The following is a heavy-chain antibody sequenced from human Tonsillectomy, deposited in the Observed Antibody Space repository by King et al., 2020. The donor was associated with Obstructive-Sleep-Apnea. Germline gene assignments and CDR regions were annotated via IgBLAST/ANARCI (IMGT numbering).Heavy chain of an antibody. CDR1: GYAFTSFG. CDR3: ARVFGDPTYYYDSREPFDY. CDR2: ISTYNGNT. J-gene: IGHJ4*02. V-gene: IGHV1-18*04. D-gene: IGHD3-22*01. Sequence: VQLVESGAEVKKPGASVKVTCKASGYAFTSFGISWVRQAPGQGLEWMGWISTYNGNTNYAQKLQGRVTMTTDTSTTTAYMELRSLRSDDTAVYYCARVFGDPTYYYDSREPFDYWGQGTLVTVSS.